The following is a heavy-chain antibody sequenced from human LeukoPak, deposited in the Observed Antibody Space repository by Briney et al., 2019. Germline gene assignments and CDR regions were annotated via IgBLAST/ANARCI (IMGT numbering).Heavy chain of an antibody. D-gene: IGHD3-16*02. Sequence: SSETLSLTCGVSGGSVTSTNWWTWIRQPPGKGLEWIGEVHINGNTSYNPALYGRVTMSVDTSDNHVSLKLTSLTAADTAVYFCAREGGPYRPLDYSGQGTLVTVTS. J-gene: IGHJ4*02. V-gene: IGHV4-4*02. CDR1: GGSVTSTNW. CDR3: AREGGPYRPLDY. CDR2: VHINGNT.